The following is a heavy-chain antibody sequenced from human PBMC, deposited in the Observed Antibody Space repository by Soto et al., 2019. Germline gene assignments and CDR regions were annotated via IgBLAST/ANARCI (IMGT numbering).Heavy chain of an antibody. J-gene: IGHJ4*02. D-gene: IGHD6-13*01. CDR1: GFTFSSYI. CDR3: AKVSSSWYAGFFDL. V-gene: IGHV3-48*01. Sequence: PGGSLRLSCAASGFTFSSYIMNWVRQAPGKGLEWVSYISSSSSTIYYADSVKGRFTISRDNSMNTLYLQMKTLRAEDTAVYYCAKVSSSWYAGFFDLWGQGTPVTVSS. CDR2: ISSSSSTI.